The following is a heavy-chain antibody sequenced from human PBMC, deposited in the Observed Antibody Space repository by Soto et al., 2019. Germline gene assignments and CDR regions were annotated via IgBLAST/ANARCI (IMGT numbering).Heavy chain of an antibody. CDR1: GFTFSSYG. CDR3: ARGGRIAAAVYEPAGY. D-gene: IGHD6-13*01. V-gene: IGHV3-33*01. Sequence: QVQLVESGGGVVQPGRSLRLSCAASGFTFSSYGMHWVRQAPGKGLEWVAVIWYDGSNKYYADSVKGRFTISRDNSKNTLYLQMNSLRAEDTAVYYCARGGRIAAAVYEPAGYWGKGTLVTVSS. J-gene: IGHJ4*02. CDR2: IWYDGSNK.